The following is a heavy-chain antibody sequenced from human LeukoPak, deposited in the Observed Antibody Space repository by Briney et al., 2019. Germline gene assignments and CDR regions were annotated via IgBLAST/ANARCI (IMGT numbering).Heavy chain of an antibody. D-gene: IGHD3-3*01. CDR1: GLTFGSYW. V-gene: IGHV3-7*01. J-gene: IGHJ3*02. Sequence: GGSLRLSCVASGLTFGSYWMTWVRQAPGKGLEWVANIKQDGSEKYYVDSVKGRFTISRDNAKNSLYLQMNSLRAEDTAVYYCARDESLGDFWSGYFDAFDIWGQGTMVTVSS. CDR3: ARDESLGDFWSGYFDAFDI. CDR2: IKQDGSEK.